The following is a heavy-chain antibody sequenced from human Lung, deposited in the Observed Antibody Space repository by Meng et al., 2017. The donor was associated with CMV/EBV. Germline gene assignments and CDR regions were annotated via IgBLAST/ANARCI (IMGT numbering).Heavy chain of an antibody. J-gene: IGHJ5*02. Sequence: LRLSCAASGFTFSAYSMNWVRQAPGKGLEWVSSISTSSTYIYYADSVKGQFTISRDNAKNSLYLQMNSLRAEDTAVYYCASQGGERGSWGQGTLVTVSS. D-gene: IGHD3-16*01. CDR3: ASQGGERGS. CDR2: ISTSSTYI. CDR1: GFTFSAYS. V-gene: IGHV3-21*01.